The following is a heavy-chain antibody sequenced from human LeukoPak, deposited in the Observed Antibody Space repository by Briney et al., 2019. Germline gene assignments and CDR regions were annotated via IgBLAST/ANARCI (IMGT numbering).Heavy chain of an antibody. CDR1: AFTFSSYW. Sequence: HRGESLKISCADSAFTFSSYWMGWVRQAPGKGLEWVANIKDDGSEKYYVDSVKGRFTISRDNAKNSLYLQMNSLRAEDTAVYYCARGGEGSSGPTRNWGQGTLVTVSS. CDR2: IKDDGSEK. J-gene: IGHJ4*02. CDR3: ARGGEGSSGPTRN. V-gene: IGHV3-7*01. D-gene: IGHD3-22*01.